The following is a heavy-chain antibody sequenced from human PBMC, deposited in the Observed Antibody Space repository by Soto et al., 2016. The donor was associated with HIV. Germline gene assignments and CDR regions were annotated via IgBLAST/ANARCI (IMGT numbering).Heavy chain of an antibody. CDR3: VKGPYYYDSRGDDAFDI. D-gene: IGHD3-22*01. J-gene: IGHJ3*02. CDR2: IKSKPDGGTT. V-gene: IGHV3-15*01. CDR1: GFTFSDAW. Sequence: EVQLVESGGGLVKPGGSLRLSCAVPGFTFSDAWMSWVRQAPGKGLGWVGLIKSKPDGGTTNYAAPVKGRFIISRDDSKNMLYLQMNSLRAEDTAVYYCVKGPYYYDSRGDDAFDIWGQGTVVTVSS.